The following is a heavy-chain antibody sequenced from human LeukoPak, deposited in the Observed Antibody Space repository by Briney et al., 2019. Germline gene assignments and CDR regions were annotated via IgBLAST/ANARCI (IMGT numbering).Heavy chain of an antibody. CDR1: GFTFEDYT. CDR2: ISWDSAGI. V-gene: IGHV3-9*01. Sequence: SLRLSCAASGFTFEDYTIHWVRQAPAKGLEWDPGISWDSAGIRYADSVEGRLTISRDNAKNSLYLQMNRLRAEDTAVYYCAKGNFFDYWGQGTLVTVP. J-gene: IGHJ4*02. CDR3: AKGNFFDY.